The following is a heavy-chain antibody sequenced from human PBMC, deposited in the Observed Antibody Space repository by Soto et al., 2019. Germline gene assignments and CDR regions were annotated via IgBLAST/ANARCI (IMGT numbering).Heavy chain of an antibody. D-gene: IGHD3-10*01. V-gene: IGHV4-59*01. CDR3: AGVGSTMVRGRYYYGMHX. CDR1: GGSISSYY. CDR2: IYYSGST. J-gene: IGHJ6*02. Sequence: PSETLSLTFTVSGGSISSYYWSWIRQPPGKGLEWIVYIYYSGSTNYKPSLKSRVTISVDTSKNQFSLKLSSVTAADTAVYYCAGVGSTMVRGRYYYGMHXWGQVTTFTVS.